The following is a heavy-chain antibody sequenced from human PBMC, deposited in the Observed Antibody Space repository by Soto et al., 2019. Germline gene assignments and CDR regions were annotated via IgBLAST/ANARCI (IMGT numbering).Heavy chain of an antibody. Sequence: QVQLVESGGGVVQPGRSLRLSCAASGFTFSSYGMHWVRQAPGKGLEWVAVISYDGSNKYYADSVKGRFTISRDNSKNTLYLQMYSLRAEDTAVYYCAKPGRYFDWYYYMDVWGKGTTVTVSS. CDR2: ISYDGSNK. CDR1: GFTFSSYG. V-gene: IGHV3-30*18. D-gene: IGHD3-9*01. CDR3: AKPGRYFDWYYYMDV. J-gene: IGHJ6*03.